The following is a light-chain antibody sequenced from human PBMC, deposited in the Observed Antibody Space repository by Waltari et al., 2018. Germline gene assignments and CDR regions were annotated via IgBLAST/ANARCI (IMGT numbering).Light chain of an antibody. J-gene: IGKJ3*01. CDR2: GAS. V-gene: IGKV3-20*01. CDR1: QSVNNY. Sequence: EFVLTQSPGTLSLSPGERATLSCRASQSVNNYLAWFQQKPGQAPRLLIHGASSRATGIPDRISGSGSGTDFTLTISGLEPQDFAVYYCQQYSSSPLTFGPGTKVDIK. CDR3: QQYSSSPLT.